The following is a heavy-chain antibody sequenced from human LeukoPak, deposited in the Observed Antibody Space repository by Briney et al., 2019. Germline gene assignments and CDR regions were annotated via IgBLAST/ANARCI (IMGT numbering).Heavy chain of an antibody. V-gene: IGHV3-23*01. J-gene: IGHJ1*01. CDR3: AKDLYYGDYGGLSGFQH. Sequence: PGGSLRLSCAASGFTFSSYAMSWVRQAPGKGLEWVSTISGSGTSTYCADSVKGRFTISRDNSKNTLYLQMNSLRAEDTAVYYCAKDLYYGDYGGLSGFQHWGQGTLVTVSS. CDR2: ISGSGTST. CDR1: GFTFSSYA. D-gene: IGHD4-17*01.